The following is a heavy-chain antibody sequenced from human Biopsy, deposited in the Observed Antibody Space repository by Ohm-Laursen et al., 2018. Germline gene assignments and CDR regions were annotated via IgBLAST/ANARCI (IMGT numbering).Heavy chain of an antibody. CDR1: GYTFTNYG. CDR3: ARTVDTVVVTPSDH. V-gene: IGHV1-18*01. D-gene: IGHD5-18*01. J-gene: IGHJ4*02. CDR2: ISTYNGNT. Sequence: GSSVKVSCKASGYTFTNYGISWVRQAPGQGLEWLGWISTYNGNTNYAQKFRGRVTMTTDKPTSTAYVELRSLRSDDTAVYYCARTVDTVVVTPSDHWGQGTLVTVSS.